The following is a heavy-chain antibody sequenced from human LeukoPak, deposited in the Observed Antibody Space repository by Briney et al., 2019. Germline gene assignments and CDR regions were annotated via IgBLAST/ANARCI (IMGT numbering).Heavy chain of an antibody. CDR3: TRDALTYYDFWSGYPHFDY. CDR2: IRSKAYGGTT. Sequence: PGGSLRLSCAASGFTFTNYAMSWVRQVPGKGLEWVGLIRSKAYGGTTEYAASVKGRFTISRDDSKSIAYLQMNSLKTEDTAVYYCTRDALTYYDFWSGYPHFDYWGQGTLVTVSS. V-gene: IGHV3-49*04. CDR1: GFTFTNYA. D-gene: IGHD3-3*01. J-gene: IGHJ4*02.